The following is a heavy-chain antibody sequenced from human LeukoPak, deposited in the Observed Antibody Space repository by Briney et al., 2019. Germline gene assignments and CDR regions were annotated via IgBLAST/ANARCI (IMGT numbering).Heavy chain of an antibody. CDR3: ARGALDPETVTNYFEY. CDR2: INPNSGGT. Sequence: ASVRVSCKASGYTFSDHYIQWVRQAPGQGFDWLGWINPNSGGTDYARKFRGRVTMTRDMSLSTAYMVLTRLTYDDTAVYYCARGALDPETVTNYFEYWAQGTLVTVSS. V-gene: IGHV1-2*02. J-gene: IGHJ4*02. CDR1: GYTFSDHY. D-gene: IGHD4-17*01.